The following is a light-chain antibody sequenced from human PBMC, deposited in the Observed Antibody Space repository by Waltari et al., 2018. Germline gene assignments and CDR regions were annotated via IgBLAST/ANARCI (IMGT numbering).Light chain of an antibody. CDR2: DVS. CDR3: CSYAGASTYV. J-gene: IGLJ1*01. V-gene: IGLV2-23*02. CDR1: RGDVGGYNY. Sequence: QSALTQPASVSGSPGQSITISCTGTRGDVGGYNYVSCYQQHPGKAPKLMIYDVSKRPSGASNRCSGSKSGNTASLTVSGLQAEDEADYYCCSYAGASTYVFGTGTKVTVL.